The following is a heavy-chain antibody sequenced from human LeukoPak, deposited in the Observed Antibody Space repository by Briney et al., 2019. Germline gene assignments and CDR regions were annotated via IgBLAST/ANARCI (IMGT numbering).Heavy chain of an antibody. CDR1: GFTFSSYS. J-gene: IGHJ6*03. Sequence: GGSLRLSCVASGFTFSSYSMNWVRQAPGKGLEWVSSICRSSSYIYYADSVKGRFTISRDNAKNSLYLQMNSLRAEDTAVYYCERDPGGLTGILYYYYMDVWGKGTTVTVSS. V-gene: IGHV3-21*01. CDR2: ICRSSSYI. D-gene: IGHD3-9*01. CDR3: ERDPGGLTGILYYYYMDV.